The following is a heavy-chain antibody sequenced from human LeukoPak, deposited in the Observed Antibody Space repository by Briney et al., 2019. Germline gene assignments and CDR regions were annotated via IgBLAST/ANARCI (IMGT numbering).Heavy chain of an antibody. CDR2: IYYSGST. Sequence: SETLSLTCAVYSGSLSGYYWSWIRQPPGKGLEWIGYIYYSGSTYYNPSLKSRVTISVDTSKNQFSLKLSSVTAADTAVYYCARGYYDSSGYLFDYWGQGTLVTVSS. D-gene: IGHD3-22*01. J-gene: IGHJ4*02. V-gene: IGHV4-30-4*08. CDR1: SGSLSGYY. CDR3: ARGYYDSSGYLFDY.